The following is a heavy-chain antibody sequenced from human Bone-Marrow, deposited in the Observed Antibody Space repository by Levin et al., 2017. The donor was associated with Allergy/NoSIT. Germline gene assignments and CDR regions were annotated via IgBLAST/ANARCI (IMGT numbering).Heavy chain of an antibody. J-gene: IGHJ4*02. V-gene: IGHV1-3*01. CDR2: MNAANGNS. CDR3: ARDVGSGSHYRAFDF. Sequence: ASVKVSCKASGYTFTDYVIHWVRQAPGQSLEWMGWMNAANGNSKNPQKFQGRVTMTRDTSANTAYMELSSLTPEDTGLYYCARDVGSGSHYRAFDFWGQGSLVTVSS. D-gene: IGHD3-10*01. CDR1: GYTFTDYV.